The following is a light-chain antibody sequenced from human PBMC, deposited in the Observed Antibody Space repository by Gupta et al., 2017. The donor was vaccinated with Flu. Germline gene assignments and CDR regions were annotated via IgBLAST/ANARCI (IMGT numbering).Light chain of an antibody. CDR1: QSISSY. CDR3: QQSYSTPLT. Sequence: DIQMPQPPSSLSASVGDRVTITCRASQSISSYLNWYQQKPGKAPKLLIYAASSLQSGVPSRFSGSGSGTDFTLTISSLQPEDFATYYCQQSYSTPLTFGGGTKVEIK. CDR2: AAS. J-gene: IGKJ4*01. V-gene: IGKV1-39*01.